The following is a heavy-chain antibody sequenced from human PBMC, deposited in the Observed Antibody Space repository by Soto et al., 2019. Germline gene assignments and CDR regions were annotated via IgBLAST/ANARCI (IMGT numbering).Heavy chain of an antibody. CDR3: ARGSGIYRYYYYDSSGYPGQFDY. CDR1: GGSFSGYY. J-gene: IGHJ4*02. Sequence: SETLSLTCAVYGGSFSGYYWSWIRQPPGKGLEWIGEINHSGSTNYNPSLKSRVTISVDTSKNQFSLKLSSVTAADTAVYYCARGSGIYRYYYYDSSGYPGQFDYWGQGTLVTVSS. D-gene: IGHD3-22*01. CDR2: INHSGST. V-gene: IGHV4-34*01.